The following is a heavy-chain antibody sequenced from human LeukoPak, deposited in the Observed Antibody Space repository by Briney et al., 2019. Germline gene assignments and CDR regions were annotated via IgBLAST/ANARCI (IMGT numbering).Heavy chain of an antibody. D-gene: IGHD2-2*01. CDR2: INPNSGGT. J-gene: IGHJ4*02. Sequence: ASVKVSCKASGYTFTGYYMHWVRQAPGQGLEWMGWINPNSGGTNYAQKFQGRVTMTRDTSISTAYMELNRLRSDDTAVYYCARDYCSSTSCHGDYWGQGTLVTVSS. V-gene: IGHV1-2*02. CDR3: ARDYCSSTSCHGDY. CDR1: GYTFTGYY.